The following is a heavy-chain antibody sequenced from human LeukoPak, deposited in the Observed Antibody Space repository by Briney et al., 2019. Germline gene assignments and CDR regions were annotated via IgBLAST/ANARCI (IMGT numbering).Heavy chain of an antibody. Sequence: SETLSLTCTVSGGSTSSGDYYWSWIRQPPGKGLEWIGYIYYSGSTNYNPSLKSRVTISVDTSKNQFSLKLSSVTAADTAVYYCARGGSSGRYDYWGQGTLVTVSS. D-gene: IGHD6-19*01. J-gene: IGHJ4*02. CDR1: GGSTSSGDYY. CDR2: IYYSGST. CDR3: ARGGSSGRYDY. V-gene: IGHV4-61*08.